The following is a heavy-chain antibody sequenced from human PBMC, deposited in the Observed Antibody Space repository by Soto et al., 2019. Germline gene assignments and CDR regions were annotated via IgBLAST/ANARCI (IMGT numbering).Heavy chain of an antibody. J-gene: IGHJ6*02. CDR3: ARVYAVTPGALMDV. CDR2: INAGNGNT. Sequence: ASLKVSCKASGYTFTSYAMHWVRQAPGQRLEWMGWINAGNGNTKYSQKFQGRVTITRDTSASTAYMELSGLRSEDTAVYYCARVYAVTPGALMDVWGQRTTVTVSS. CDR1: GYTFTSYA. D-gene: IGHD4-17*01. V-gene: IGHV1-3*01.